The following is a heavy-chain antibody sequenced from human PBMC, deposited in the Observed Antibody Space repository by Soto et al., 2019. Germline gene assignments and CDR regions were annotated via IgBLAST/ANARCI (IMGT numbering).Heavy chain of an antibody. J-gene: IGHJ6*02. Sequence: QVQLVQSGGEVKKPGASVKLSCTASGYTFISYGISWVRQAPGQGLEWMGWISAYNGKTNYAKNVQGRVNMTTDTSTRTAYMDLRSLRSDDTAVYYCARGGDVNYYHGMDVWGQGTTVTVSS. CDR2: ISAYNGKT. CDR1: GYTFISYG. CDR3: ARGGDVNYYHGMDV. D-gene: IGHD5-12*01. V-gene: IGHV1-18*01.